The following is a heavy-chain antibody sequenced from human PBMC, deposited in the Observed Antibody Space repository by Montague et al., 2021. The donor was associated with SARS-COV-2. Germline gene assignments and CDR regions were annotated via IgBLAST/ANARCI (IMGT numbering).Heavy chain of an antibody. J-gene: IGHJ6*02. CDR2: LSGSGGST. CDR1: GFTFSSYA. D-gene: IGHD6-13*01. V-gene: IGHV3-23*01. CDR3: AKDYDCSRWYQRGMDV. Sequence: SLRLSCAASGFTFSSYAMAWVRQAPGKGLEWVSALSGSGGSTSYADSVKGRFTVSRDNSKNTLYLEMNSLRAEDTAVYYCAKDYDCSRWYQRGMDVWGQGTAVTVSS.